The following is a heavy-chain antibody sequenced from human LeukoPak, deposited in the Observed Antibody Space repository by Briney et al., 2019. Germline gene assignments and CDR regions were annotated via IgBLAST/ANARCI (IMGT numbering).Heavy chain of an antibody. CDR1: GFTFSSYW. Sequence: GGSLRLSCAASGFTFSSYWMHWVRQTPGKGLVWVSRIKSDGSTNYADSVKGRFTISRDNAKNTLSLQMNSLRAEDTGVYYCARAPSEIGGYYPEYFRHWGQGTLVTVSS. D-gene: IGHD3-22*01. CDR2: IKSDGST. J-gene: IGHJ1*01. V-gene: IGHV3-74*01. CDR3: ARAPSEIGGYYPEYFRH.